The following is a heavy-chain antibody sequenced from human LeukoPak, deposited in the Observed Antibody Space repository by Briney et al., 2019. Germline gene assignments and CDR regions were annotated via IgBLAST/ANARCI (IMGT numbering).Heavy chain of an antibody. CDR3: AKAQGGRIIAAGFLFDY. Sequence: GGSLRLSFAASGFTFSSYSMNWVRQAPGKGLEWVSSMSSSSSYIYYADSVKGRFTISRDNSKNTLYLQMNSLRAEDTAVYYCAKAQGGRIIAAGFLFDYWGQGTLVTVSS. D-gene: IGHD6-13*01. J-gene: IGHJ4*02. CDR2: MSSSSSYI. V-gene: IGHV3-21*04. CDR1: GFTFSSYS.